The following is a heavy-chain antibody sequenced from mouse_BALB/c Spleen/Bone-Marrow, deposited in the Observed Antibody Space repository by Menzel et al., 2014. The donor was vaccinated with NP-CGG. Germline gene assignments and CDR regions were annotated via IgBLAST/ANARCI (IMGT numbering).Heavy chain of an antibody. V-gene: IGHV1S81*02. CDR1: GYTFTRYW. J-gene: IGHJ1*01. CDR3: ARWLLQYFDV. Sequence: VQLQESGAELVKPGASVKLSCKASGYTFTRYWMHWVKQRPGQGLEWIGEINPSNGRTNYNEKFKSKATLTVDKSSNTAYMQLSSLTSEDSAVYYRARWLLQYFDVWGAGTTVTVSS. CDR2: INPSNGRT. D-gene: IGHD2-3*01.